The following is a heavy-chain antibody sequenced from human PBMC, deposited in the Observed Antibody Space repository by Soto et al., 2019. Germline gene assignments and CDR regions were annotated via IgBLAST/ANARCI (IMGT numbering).Heavy chain of an antibody. Sequence: QVQLVESGGGVVQPGRSLRLSCAASGFTFSSYGMHWVRQAPGKGLEWVAVISYDGSNKYYADSVKGRFTISRDNSKNTLYLQMNSLRAEDTAVYYCAKALAGCGDHYWGQGTLVTVSS. CDR3: AKALAGCGDHY. V-gene: IGHV3-30*18. CDR2: ISYDGSNK. J-gene: IGHJ4*02. CDR1: GFTFSSYG. D-gene: IGHD2-21*01.